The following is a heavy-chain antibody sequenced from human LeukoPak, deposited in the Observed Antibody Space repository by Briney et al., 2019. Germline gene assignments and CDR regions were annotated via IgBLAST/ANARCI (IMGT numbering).Heavy chain of an antibody. Sequence: SETLSLTCTVSGGSISSYYWSWIRQPPGKGLEWIGYIYYSGSTNYNPSLKSRVTISVDTSKSQFSLKLSSVAAADTAVYYCAREDYGDGFDYWGQGTLVTVSS. CDR2: IYYSGST. V-gene: IGHV4-59*01. CDR1: GGSISSYY. J-gene: IGHJ4*02. D-gene: IGHD4-17*01. CDR3: AREDYGDGFDY.